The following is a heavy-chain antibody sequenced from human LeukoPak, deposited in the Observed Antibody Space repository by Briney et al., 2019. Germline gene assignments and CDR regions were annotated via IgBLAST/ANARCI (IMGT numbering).Heavy chain of an antibody. CDR3: ARLGAANSKAFDI. CDR2: IYPDDSDT. D-gene: IGHD1-26*01. J-gene: IGHJ3*02. CDR1: GYSFSYSW. V-gene: IGHV5-51*01. Sequence: GESLKISCGASGYSFSYSWIGWVRQVPGKGLEWMGIIYPDDSDTKKAPSFQGRVTISADKSLSITYLQWDNLEASDTAMYYCARLGAANSKAFDIWGQGTMVTVSS.